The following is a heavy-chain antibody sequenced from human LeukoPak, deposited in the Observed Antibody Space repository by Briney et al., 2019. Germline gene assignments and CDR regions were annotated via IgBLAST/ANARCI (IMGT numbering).Heavy chain of an antibody. CDR3: ARAKSYSGYYFDY. V-gene: IGHV3-21*01. J-gene: IGHJ4*02. D-gene: IGHD6-13*01. CDR1: GFTFSSYS. CDR2: ISSSSSYI. Sequence: GGSLRHSCAASGFTFSSYSMNWVRQAPGKGLEWVSSISSSSSYIYYADSVKGRFTISRDNAKNSLYLQMNSLRAEDTAVYYCARAKSYSGYYFDYWGQGTLVTVSS.